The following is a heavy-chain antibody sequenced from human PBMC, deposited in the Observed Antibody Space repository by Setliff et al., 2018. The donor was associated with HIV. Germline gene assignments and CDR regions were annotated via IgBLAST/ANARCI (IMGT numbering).Heavy chain of an antibody. D-gene: IGHD4-17*01. CDR3: ARETYFFDVTTFYSYALGV. V-gene: IGHV1-69*04. J-gene: IGHJ6*02. Sequence: SVKVSCKASGGTLRSYGMTWVRQAPGQGLEWMGTVIPVRDMANYAEKFQGRVTITADRSTSTSYMELRGLRSEDTAVYFCARETYFFDVTTFYSYALGVWGQGTTVT. CDR1: GGTLRSYG. CDR2: VIPVRDMA.